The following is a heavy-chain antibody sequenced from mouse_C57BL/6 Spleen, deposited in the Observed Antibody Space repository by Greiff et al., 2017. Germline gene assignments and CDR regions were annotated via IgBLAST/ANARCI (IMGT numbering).Heavy chain of an antibody. J-gene: IGHJ4*01. D-gene: IGHD2-3*01. CDR1: GYTFTDYE. CDR2: IDPETGGT. V-gene: IGHV1-15*01. Sequence: VQLQQSGAELVRPGASVTLSCKASGYTFTDYEMHWVKQTPVPGLEWIGAIDPETGGTAYNQKFKGKAILTADKSSSTAYMELRSLTSEDSAVYYCTRVYDGYYGRYAMDYWGQGTSVTVSS. CDR3: TRVYDGYYGRYAMDY.